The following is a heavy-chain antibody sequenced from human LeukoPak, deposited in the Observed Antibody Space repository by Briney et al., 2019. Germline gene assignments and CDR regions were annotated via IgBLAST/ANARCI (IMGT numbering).Heavy chain of an antibody. D-gene: IGHD3-22*01. Sequence: ASVKVSCKASVYTFTSYGISWVRQAPGQGLEWMGWISACNGNTNYAQKLHGRVTMTTDTSTSTAYMELRSLRSDDTAVYYCARGEWRGGYYDSSGYSDYWGQGTLVTVSS. CDR3: ARGEWRGGYYDSSGYSDY. V-gene: IGHV1-18*01. J-gene: IGHJ4*02. CDR1: VYTFTSYG. CDR2: ISACNGNT.